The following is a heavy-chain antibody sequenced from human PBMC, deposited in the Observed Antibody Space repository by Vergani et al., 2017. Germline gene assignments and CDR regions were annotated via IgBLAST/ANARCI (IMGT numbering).Heavy chain of an antibody. CDR1: GFTVSSNY. D-gene: IGHD7-27*01. CDR2: IYSGGST. J-gene: IGHJ6*03. Sequence: EVQLVESGGGLIQPGGSLRLSCAASGFTVSSNYMSWVRQAPGKGLEWVSVIYSGGSTYYADSVKCRFTISRDNSKNTLYLQMNSLRAEDTAVYYCAIVTLSWGPKVNYYDYMDVWGKGTTVTVSS. V-gene: IGHV3-53*01. CDR3: AIVTLSWGPKVNYYDYMDV.